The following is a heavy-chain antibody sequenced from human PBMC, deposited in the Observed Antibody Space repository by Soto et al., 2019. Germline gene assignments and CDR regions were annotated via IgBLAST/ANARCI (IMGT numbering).Heavy chain of an antibody. CDR1: GYTFTSYA. V-gene: IGHV1-3*01. CDR3: AIEKYTYNWFEP. D-gene: IGHD6-6*01. J-gene: IGHJ5*02. Sequence: ASVKVSCKASGYTFTSYAMHWVRQAPGQRLEWMGWINAGNGNTKYSQKFQGRVTITRDTSASTAYMELSSLRSEDTAVYYCAIEKYTYNWFEPWGQGTRVTVSS. CDR2: INAGNGNT.